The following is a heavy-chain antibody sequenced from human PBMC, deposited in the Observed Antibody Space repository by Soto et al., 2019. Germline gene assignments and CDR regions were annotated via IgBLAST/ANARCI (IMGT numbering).Heavy chain of an antibody. CDR2: INPISGGP. Sequence: ASVKVSCKASGYTFTDNYIHWLRQSPGQGLEWMGWINPISGGPKYAYEFQGRVTMTRDTSSSTVYMELTRLRSDDTAVYYCAREFALKTLQHSGYLDYWGQGTLVTVSS. CDR1: GYTFTDNY. J-gene: IGHJ4*02. D-gene: IGHD2-15*01. CDR3: AREFALKTLQHSGYLDY. V-gene: IGHV1-2*07.